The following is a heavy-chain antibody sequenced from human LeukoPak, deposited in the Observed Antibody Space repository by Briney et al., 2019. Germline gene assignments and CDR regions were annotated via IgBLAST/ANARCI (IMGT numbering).Heavy chain of an antibody. CDR2: IKQDGSEK. V-gene: IGHV3-7*01. CDR3: ARAPTLLRLGFFDY. Sequence: TGGSLRLSCAASGFTFSSYWMGWVRQAPGKGLEWVANIKQDGSEKYYVDSVKGRFTISRDNAKNSLYLQMNSLRAEDTAVYYCARAPTLLRLGFFDYWGQGTLVTVSS. D-gene: IGHD3-16*01. J-gene: IGHJ4*02. CDR1: GFTFSSYW.